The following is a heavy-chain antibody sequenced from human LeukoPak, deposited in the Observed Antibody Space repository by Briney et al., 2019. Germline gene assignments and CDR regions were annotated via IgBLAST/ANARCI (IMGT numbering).Heavy chain of an antibody. D-gene: IGHD1-26*01. CDR3: ARAAGAYYYYYMDV. CDR1: GFTFSDHY. CDR2: ISSSGSTI. V-gene: IGHV3-11*04. J-gene: IGHJ6*03. Sequence: GGSLRLSCAASGFTFSDHYMSWIRQAPGKGLEWVSYISSSGSTISYADSVKGRFTISRDNAKNSLYLQMNSLRAGDTAVYYCARAAGAYYYYYMDVWGKGTTVTVSS.